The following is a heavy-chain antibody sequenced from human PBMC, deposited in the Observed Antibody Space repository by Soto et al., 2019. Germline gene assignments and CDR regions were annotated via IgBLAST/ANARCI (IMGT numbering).Heavy chain of an antibody. V-gene: IGHV4-31*03. Sequence: QVQLQESGPGLVKPSQTLSPTCTVSGGSISSGGYYWSWIRQHPGKGLEWIGYIYYTGSTYYNPSLKSRVTISVDTSKNQFSLKLSSVTAADTAVYYCATLYMVRGVRTFDYWGQGTLVTVSS. J-gene: IGHJ4*02. CDR2: IYYTGST. D-gene: IGHD3-10*01. CDR3: ATLYMVRGVRTFDY. CDR1: GGSISSGGYY.